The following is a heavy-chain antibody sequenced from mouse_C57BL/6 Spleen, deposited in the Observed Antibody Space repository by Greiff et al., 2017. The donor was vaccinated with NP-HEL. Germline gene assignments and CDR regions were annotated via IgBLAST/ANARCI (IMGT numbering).Heavy chain of an antibody. CDR2: INPGSGGT. CDR3: AKGNPLFPYAMGY. Sequence: VQLQQSGAELVRPGTSVKVSCKASGYAFTNYLIEWVKQRPGQGLEWIGVINPGSGGTNYNEKFKGKATLTADKSSSTAYMQLSSLTSEDSAVYFCAKGNPLFPYAMGYWGQGTSVTVSS. CDR1: GYAFTNYL. V-gene: IGHV1-54*01. D-gene: IGHD1-1*01. J-gene: IGHJ4*01.